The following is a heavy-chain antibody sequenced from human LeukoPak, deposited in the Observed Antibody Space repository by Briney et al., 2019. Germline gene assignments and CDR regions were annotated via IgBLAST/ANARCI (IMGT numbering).Heavy chain of an antibody. CDR1: GFTFDDYA. Sequence: GGSLRLSCAASGFTFDDYAMHWVRQAPGKGLEWVSGISWNSGSIGYADSVKGRFTISRDNAKNSLYLQMNSLRAEDTALYYCAKDGRNNFDYWGLGTLVSVSS. CDR2: ISWNSGSI. CDR3: AKDGRNNFDY. J-gene: IGHJ4*02. V-gene: IGHV3-9*01. D-gene: IGHD1-14*01.